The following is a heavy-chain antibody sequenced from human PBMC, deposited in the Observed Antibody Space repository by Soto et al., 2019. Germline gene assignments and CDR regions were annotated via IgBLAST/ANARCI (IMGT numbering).Heavy chain of an antibody. D-gene: IGHD3-3*01. CDR1: GYTFTSYG. CDR3: ARDFNRITIFGVVPYYMDV. CDR2: ISAYNGNT. V-gene: IGHV1-18*01. J-gene: IGHJ6*03. Sequence: QVQLVQSGAEVKKPGASVKVSCKASGYTFTSYGISWVRQAPGXXXXWXGWISAYNGNTNYAQKLQGRVTMTTDTSTSTAYMELRSLRSDDTAVYYCARDFNRITIFGVVPYYMDVWGKGTTVTVSS.